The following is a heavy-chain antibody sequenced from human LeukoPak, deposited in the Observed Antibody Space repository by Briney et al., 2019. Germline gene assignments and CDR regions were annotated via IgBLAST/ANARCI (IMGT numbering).Heavy chain of an antibody. CDR1: GGSISSSSYY. CDR3: ANKPSWIQQNTGDAFDI. D-gene: IGHD5-18*01. V-gene: IGHV4-39*07. J-gene: IGHJ3*02. CDR2: IYYSGST. Sequence: SETLSLTCTVSGGSISSSSYYWGWIRQPPGKGLEWIGSIYYSGSTNYNPSLKSRVTISVDKSKNQFSLKLSSVTAADTAVYYCANKPSWIQQNTGDAFDIWGQGTMVTVSS.